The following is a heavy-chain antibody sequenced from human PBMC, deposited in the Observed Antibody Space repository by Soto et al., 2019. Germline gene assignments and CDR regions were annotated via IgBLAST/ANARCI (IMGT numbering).Heavy chain of an antibody. V-gene: IGHV3-33*01. Sequence: GGSLRLSCTASGFTFGDYAMSWVRQAPGKGLEWVAVIWYDGSNKYYADSVKGRFTISRDNSKNTLYLQMNSLRAEDTAVYYCARYSGSYGYFDYWGQGTLVTVSS. CDR1: GFTFGDYA. CDR2: IWYDGSNK. CDR3: ARYSGSYGYFDY. J-gene: IGHJ4*02. D-gene: IGHD1-26*01.